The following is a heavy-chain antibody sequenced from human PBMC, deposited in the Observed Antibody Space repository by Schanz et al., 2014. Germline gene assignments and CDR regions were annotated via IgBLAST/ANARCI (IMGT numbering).Heavy chain of an antibody. D-gene: IGHD4-17*01. V-gene: IGHV3-48*01. CDR1: GITFSSHS. CDR2: ITYNGGTI. CDR3: ARDSNGDDGYRFWFDS. J-gene: IGHJ5*01. Sequence: EVHLVESGGGLVQPGGSLRLSCAASGITFSSHSFNWVRQAPGKGLEWISYITYNGGTIYYADSVKGRFTISRDNGKNSLSLQMNSLRVEDTAIYYCARDSNGDDGYRFWFDSWGQGILVTDSS.